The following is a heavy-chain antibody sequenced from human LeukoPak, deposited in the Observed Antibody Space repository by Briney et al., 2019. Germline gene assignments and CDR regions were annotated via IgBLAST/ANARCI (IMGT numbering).Heavy chain of an antibody. CDR1: GGSISSYC. CDR2: VYYTGST. J-gene: IGHJ3*01. V-gene: IGHV4-59*01. D-gene: IGHD6-13*01. Sequence: SETLSLTCTVSGGSISSYCWSWVRQPPGKGLEWIGSVYYTGSTNYSPSLKSRVTISVDTSKNQFSLKLRSVTAADTAVYYCARISSSNWYNERGAFDVWGQGTMVTVSS. CDR3: ARISSSNWYNERGAFDV.